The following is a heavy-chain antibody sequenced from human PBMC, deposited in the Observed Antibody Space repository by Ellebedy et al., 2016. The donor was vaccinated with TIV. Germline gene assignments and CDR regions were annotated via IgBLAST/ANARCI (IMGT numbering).Heavy chain of an antibody. Sequence: GGSLRLXXEASGFTFSDYYMSWIRQAPGKGLEWVSYITSSGTYTTYADSVKGRFTISRADSKSTVYLQMNSLRADDTAVYFCAKDGRPLHWFDSWGQGILVTVSS. CDR2: ITSSGTYT. CDR3: AKDGRPLHWFDS. J-gene: IGHJ5*01. V-gene: IGHV3-11*05. CDR1: GFTFSDYY.